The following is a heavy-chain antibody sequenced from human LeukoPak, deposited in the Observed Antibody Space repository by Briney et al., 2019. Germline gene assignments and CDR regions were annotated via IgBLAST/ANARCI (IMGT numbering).Heavy chain of an antibody. D-gene: IGHD3-10*01. J-gene: IGHJ4*02. CDR1: GGSISTYN. CDR3: ARTLGDYGSGSYYY. CDR2: IYHSGST. Sequence: SETLSLTCSVSGGSISTYNWNWIRQPPGKGLEWIGSIYHSGSTYYNPSLKSRVTISADTSKNQFSLKLSSVTAADTAVYYCARTLGDYGSGSYYYWGQGTLVTVSS. V-gene: IGHV4-59*08.